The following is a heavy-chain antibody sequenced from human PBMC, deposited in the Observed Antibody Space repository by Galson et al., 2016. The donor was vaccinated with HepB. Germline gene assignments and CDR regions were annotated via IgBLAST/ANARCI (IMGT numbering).Heavy chain of an antibody. J-gene: IGHJ6*02. CDR2: VHFSGRT. D-gene: IGHD3-16*01. CDR1: GDSTTNDY. Sequence: SETLSLTCSVSGDSTTNDYWSWIWIRQPPGKGLEWIGYVHFSGRTDYSPSLKSRVAISLDTSKDQFSLKVTSVTAADTAVYYCAREAGRLGDGQIDCWGQGTTVTVSS. V-gene: IGHV4-59*01. CDR3: AREAGRLGDGQIDC.